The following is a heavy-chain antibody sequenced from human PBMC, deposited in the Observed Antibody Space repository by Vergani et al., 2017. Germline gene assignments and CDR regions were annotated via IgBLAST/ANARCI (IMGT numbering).Heavy chain of an antibody. CDR2: IKSDGRT. D-gene: IGHD3-22*01. Sequence: VELLESGGGLAQPGGSLRVSCSASGFRVTTYYMSWVRQAPGKGLEWVSVIKSDGRTSYAESVRGRFTISRDTSRNAVYLQMNILRVEDTAVYYCARATYYYDSSAYYSVVDYWGQGTLVTVSS. V-gene: IGHV3-66*02. J-gene: IGHJ4*02. CDR1: GFRVTTYY. CDR3: ARATYYYDSSAYYSVVDY.